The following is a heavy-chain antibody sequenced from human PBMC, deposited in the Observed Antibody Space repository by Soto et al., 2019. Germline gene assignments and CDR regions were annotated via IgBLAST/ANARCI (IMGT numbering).Heavy chain of an antibody. J-gene: IGHJ5*02. V-gene: IGHV4-30-4*01. CDR3: ARVSVTATSAYYPNWFDP. CDR1: GASISSGDYY. CDR2: IYHSGRT. D-gene: IGHD3-22*01. Sequence: SETLSLTCTVSGASISSGDYYWSWIRQPPGKGLEWIGYIYHSGRTYYNPSLKSRVTISVDTPRNQFSLTLSSVAAADTAVYYCARVSVTATSAYYPNWFDPWGQGTLVTVSS.